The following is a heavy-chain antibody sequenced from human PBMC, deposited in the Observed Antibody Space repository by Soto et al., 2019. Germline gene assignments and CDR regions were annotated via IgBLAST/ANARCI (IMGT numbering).Heavy chain of an antibody. Sequence: ASVKVSCKASGYTFTSYGISWVRQAPGQGLEWVGWISAYNGNTNYAQKLQGRVTMTTDTSTSTAYMELRSLRSDDTAVYYCALFTYYYDSSGYYWSAFDIWGQGTMVTVSS. J-gene: IGHJ3*02. V-gene: IGHV1-18*04. D-gene: IGHD3-22*01. CDR1: GYTFTSYG. CDR2: ISAYNGNT. CDR3: ALFTYYYDSSGYYWSAFDI.